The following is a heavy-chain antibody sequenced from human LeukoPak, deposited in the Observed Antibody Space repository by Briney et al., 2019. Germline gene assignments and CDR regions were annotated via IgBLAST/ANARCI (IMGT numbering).Heavy chain of an antibody. CDR3: ARDRILWPLDY. CDR1: GGSLSSYY. V-gene: IGHV4-4*07. CDR2: IYTSGST. D-gene: IGHD3-10*01. Sequence: SETLSLTCTVSGGSLSSYYWSWIRQPAGKGLEWIGRIYTSGSTNYNPSLKSRVTMSVDRSKNQFSLKLSSVTAADTAVYYCARDRILWPLDYWGQGTLVTVSS. J-gene: IGHJ4*02.